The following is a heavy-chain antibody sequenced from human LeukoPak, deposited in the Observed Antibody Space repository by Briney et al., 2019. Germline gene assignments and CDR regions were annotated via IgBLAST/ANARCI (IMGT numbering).Heavy chain of an antibody. CDR3: TTTYYFAWLSRGDRFDR. D-gene: IGHD3-9*01. CDR1: GFSFSDAW. V-gene: IGHV3-15*01. Sequence: GGSLSLSCSASGFSFSDAWVRGVRQAPGKGLEWVGRIKSKTDGGTTDYAAPVKGRFTISRDDSKNTLYLQMNSLKTEDTAVYYCTTTYYFAWLSRGDRFDRWGQGTLVTVSS. J-gene: IGHJ5*02. CDR2: IKSKTDGGTT.